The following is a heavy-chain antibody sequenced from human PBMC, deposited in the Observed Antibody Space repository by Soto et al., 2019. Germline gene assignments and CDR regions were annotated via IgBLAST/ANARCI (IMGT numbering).Heavy chain of an antibody. CDR2: IKHSGST. CDR1: GGSFSGYS. D-gene: IGHD2-8*02. CDR3: ARDKLTGLFDY. Sequence: QVPLQPWGAGLLKPSDTLSPTCAVYGGSFSGYSWTWIRQPPATGLEWIWEIKHSGSTHYNPSLKRRVTISVDTSKNQFSLTLTSVTAADTAVYYCARDKLTGLFDYWGQGTLVTVSS. V-gene: IGHV4-34*01. J-gene: IGHJ4*02.